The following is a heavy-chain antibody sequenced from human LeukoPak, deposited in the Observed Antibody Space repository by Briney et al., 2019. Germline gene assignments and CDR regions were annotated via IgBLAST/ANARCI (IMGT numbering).Heavy chain of an antibody. CDR2: ISSGTGSYI. Sequence: GGSLRLSCAASGFSFSSYSMNWVRQAPGKGLEWVSTISSGTGSYIYYADSVRGRFTISRDNAKNSLYLQMNSLRAEDTAVYYCARCSGVFGSSGYWGQGTLVTVSS. V-gene: IGHV3-21*01. CDR1: GFSFSSYS. D-gene: IGHD6-6*01. J-gene: IGHJ4*02. CDR3: ARCSGVFGSSGY.